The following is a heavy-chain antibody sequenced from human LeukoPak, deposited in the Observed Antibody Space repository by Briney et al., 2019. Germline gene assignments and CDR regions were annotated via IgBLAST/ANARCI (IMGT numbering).Heavy chain of an antibody. D-gene: IGHD2-2*01. CDR3: ARDRCSSTSCPLDY. CDR2: ISSSSSYI. Sequence: GGSLRLSCAASGFTFSSYSMNWVRQAPGKGLEWVSSISSSSSYIYYADSVKGRFTISRDNAKNSLYLQMNSLRAEDTAVYYCARDRCSSTSCPLDYWGQGTLVTVSS. V-gene: IGHV3-21*01. CDR1: GFTFSSYS. J-gene: IGHJ4*02.